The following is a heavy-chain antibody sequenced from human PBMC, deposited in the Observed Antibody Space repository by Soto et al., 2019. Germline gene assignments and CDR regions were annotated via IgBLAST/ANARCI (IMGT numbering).Heavy chain of an antibody. CDR3: ARVRHDSSSWYDY. CDR1: GGSFSGYY. J-gene: IGHJ4*02. V-gene: IGHV4-34*01. D-gene: IGHD6-13*01. Sequence: NPSETLSLTCAVYGGSFSGYYWSWIRQPPGKGLEWIGEINHSGSTNYNPSLKSRVTISVDTSKNQFSLKLSSVTAADTAVYYCARVRHDSSSWYDYWGQGTLFTVS. CDR2: INHSGST.